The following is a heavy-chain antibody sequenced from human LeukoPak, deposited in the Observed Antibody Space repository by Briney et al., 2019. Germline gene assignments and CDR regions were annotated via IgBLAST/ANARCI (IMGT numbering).Heavy chain of an antibody. CDR1: GFTFSSYV. CDR2: ISYDGSNK. CDR3: ASEWDFEA. V-gene: IGHV3-30-3*01. J-gene: IGHJ6*02. Sequence: PGGALRLSCAASGFTFSSYVMHWVRQAPGKGLEWVAVISYDGSNKHYADSVKGRFTISRDNSKNTLYLQMNSLRAEDTAVYYCASEWDFEAWGQGTTVTVS. D-gene: IGHD1-26*01.